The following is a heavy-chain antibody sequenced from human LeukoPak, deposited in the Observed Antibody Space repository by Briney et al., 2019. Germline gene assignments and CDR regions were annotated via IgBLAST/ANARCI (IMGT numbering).Heavy chain of an antibody. CDR1: GFSFSNYW. CDR3: ARDGDLTVDFDY. CDR2: IDFDGTDT. V-gene: IGHV3-74*01. Sequence: GGSLRLSCAASGFSFSNYWMHWVRQAPGKGLVWVSRIDFDGTDTVYADSVKGRFTISRDNAKNTLYLQMNSLKAEDTAVYYCARDGDLTVDFDYWGQGTLVTVSS. J-gene: IGHJ4*02. D-gene: IGHD1-14*01.